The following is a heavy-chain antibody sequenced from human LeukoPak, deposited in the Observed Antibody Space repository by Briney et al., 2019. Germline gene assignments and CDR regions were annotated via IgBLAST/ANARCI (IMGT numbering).Heavy chain of an antibody. J-gene: IGHJ4*02. CDR3: AGRGMVVAGSGFDY. D-gene: IGHD6-19*01. V-gene: IGHV3-53*01. CDR2: IYSGGST. CDR1: GFTVSSNY. Sequence: GGSLRLSCAASGFTVSSNYMSWVRQAPGKGLEWVSVIYSGGSTYYADSVKGRFTISRDNSKNTLYLQMNNLRAEDTAVYYCAGRGMVVAGSGFDYWGQGTLVTVSS.